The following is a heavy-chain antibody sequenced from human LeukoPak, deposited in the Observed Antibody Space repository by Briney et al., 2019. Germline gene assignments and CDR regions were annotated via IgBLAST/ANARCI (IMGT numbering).Heavy chain of an antibody. Sequence: GRSLRLSCAASGFTFSSYGMHWVRQAPGKGLEWVAVISYDGSNKYYADSVKGRFTISRDNSKNTLYLQMNSLRAEDTAVYYCAKDRPYSSGWALFDYWGQGTLVTVSS. CDR2: ISYDGSNK. J-gene: IGHJ4*02. CDR1: GFTFSSYG. V-gene: IGHV3-30*18. CDR3: AKDRPYSSGWALFDY. D-gene: IGHD6-19*01.